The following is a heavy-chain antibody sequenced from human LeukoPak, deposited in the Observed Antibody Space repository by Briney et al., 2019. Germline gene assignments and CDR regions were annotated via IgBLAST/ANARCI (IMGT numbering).Heavy chain of an antibody. CDR3: AKRRGLELTYYYHMDV. V-gene: IGHV3-7*01. CDR1: GFTFSTYR. D-gene: IGHD1-7*01. Sequence: GGSLRLSCAASGFTFSTYRMSWVRQAPGKGLEWVANIKQDGSEKHYVDSVKGRFTISRDNSKNTLYLQMNSLRAEDTAVYYCAKRRGLELTYYYHMDVWGKGTTVTVSS. CDR2: IKQDGSEK. J-gene: IGHJ6*03.